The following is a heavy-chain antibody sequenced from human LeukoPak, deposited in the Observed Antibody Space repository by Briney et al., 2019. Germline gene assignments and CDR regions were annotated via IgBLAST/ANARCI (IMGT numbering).Heavy chain of an antibody. CDR2: ISAHNGNT. CDR1: GYTFTSHG. V-gene: IGHV1-18*01. J-gene: IGHJ5*02. D-gene: IGHD2-15*01. CDR3: TRDQGYCSGGSCYYWFDP. Sequence: GASVKVSCKASGYTFTSHGISWVRQAPGQGLEWMGWISAHNGNTNYAQKFQGRVTMTTDTSTSTAYMGLWSLRSDDTAVYYCTRDQGYCSGGSCYYWFDPWGQGTLVTVSS.